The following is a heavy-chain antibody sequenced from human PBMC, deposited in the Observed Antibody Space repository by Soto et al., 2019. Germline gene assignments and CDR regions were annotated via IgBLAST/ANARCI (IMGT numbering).Heavy chain of an antibody. CDR3: ATDLLGFDY. CDR2: INPYNGNT. V-gene: IGHV1-18*01. Sequence: QVQLVQSGAEVKKPGASVKVSCKASGYTFTSYGISWVRQAPGQRLEWMGWINPYNGNTNYAQKHQGRVTMTTDTAASTAYMALRTVRSADTVVYSCATDLLGFDYWGQGTLVTVSS. CDR1: GYTFTSYG. J-gene: IGHJ4*02.